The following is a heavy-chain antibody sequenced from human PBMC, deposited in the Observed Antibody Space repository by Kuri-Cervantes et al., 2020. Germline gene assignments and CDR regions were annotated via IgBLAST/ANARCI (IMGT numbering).Heavy chain of an antibody. J-gene: IGHJ6*03. Sequence: SQTLSLTCAVYGGSFSGYYWSWIRQPPGKGLEWIGEINHSGSTNYNPSLKSRVTISVDTSKNQFSLKLSSVTAADTAVYYCARGGNRPKTYYYNMDFWGQGTTVTVSS. D-gene: IGHD1/OR15-1a*01. CDR1: GGSFSGYY. CDR3: ARGGNRPKTYYYNMDF. CDR2: INHSGST. V-gene: IGHV4-34*01.